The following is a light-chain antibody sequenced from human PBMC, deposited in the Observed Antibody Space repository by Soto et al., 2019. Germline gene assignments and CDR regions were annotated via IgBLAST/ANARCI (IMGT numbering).Light chain of an antibody. J-gene: IGKJ1*01. CDR3: QKYNSAPRA. CDR2: DAS. CDR1: QGISNF. V-gene: IGKV1-27*01. Sequence: DIQMTQSPSSLSASVGDRVTIACRASQGISNFLAWYQQKPGKVPKLLIYDASTLQSGVPSRFSGSGSGTDFTLTISSLQPEDVATYYCQKYNSAPRAFGQGTKVEIK.